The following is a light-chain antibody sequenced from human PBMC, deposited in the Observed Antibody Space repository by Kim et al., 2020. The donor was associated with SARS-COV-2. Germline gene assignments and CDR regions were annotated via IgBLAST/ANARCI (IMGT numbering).Light chain of an antibody. CDR3: QQYNNWPLT. CDR2: GAS. Sequence: EIVMTQSPATLSVSPGERVTLSCRASQSVSSNLAWYQQKPGQAPRLLIFGASTRATGIPARFSRSGSGTEFTLTVSSLQSEDFAVYSCQQYNNWPLTFGGGTKVDIK. CDR1: QSVSSN. V-gene: IGKV3-15*01. J-gene: IGKJ4*01.